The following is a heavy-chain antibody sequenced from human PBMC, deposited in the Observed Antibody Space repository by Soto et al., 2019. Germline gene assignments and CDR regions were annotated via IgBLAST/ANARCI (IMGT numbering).Heavy chain of an antibody. CDR3: AKDISIEMATISLYGMDV. V-gene: IGHV3-9*01. CDR2: ISWNSGSI. D-gene: IGHD5-12*01. J-gene: IGHJ6*02. Sequence: PGGSLRLSCAASGFTFDDYAMHWVRQAPGKGLEWVSGISWNSGSIGYADSVKGRFTISRDNAKNSLYLQMNSLRAEDTALYYCAKDISIEMATISLYGMDVWGQGTTVTVSS. CDR1: GFTFDDYA.